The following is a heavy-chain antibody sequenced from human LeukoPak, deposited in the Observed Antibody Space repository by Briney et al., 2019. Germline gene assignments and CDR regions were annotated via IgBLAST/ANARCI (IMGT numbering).Heavy chain of an antibody. CDR1: GFTFDDYT. J-gene: IGHJ4*02. D-gene: IGHD3-10*01. CDR3: AKSGHYYAYFDC. V-gene: IGHV3-9*01. Sequence: GGSLRLSCAASGFTFDDYTMHWVRQAPGKGLEWVSGINWNSGSIGYADSVKGRFTISRDNAKKSLYLQMKSLRTEDTALYYCAKSGHYYAYFDCWGQGTLVTVSS. CDR2: INWNSGSI.